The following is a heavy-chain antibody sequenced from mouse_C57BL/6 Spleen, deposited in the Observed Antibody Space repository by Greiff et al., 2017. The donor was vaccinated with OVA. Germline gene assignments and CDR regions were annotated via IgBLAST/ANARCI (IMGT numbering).Heavy chain of an antibody. CDR2: IWSGGST. V-gene: IGHV2-5*01. Sequence: QVQLQQSGPGLVQPSQSLSITCTVSGFSLTSYGVHWVRQSPGKGLEWLGVIWSGGSTDNNAAFMSRLSITKDNTNSQVFFKMNSLQADDTAIYYCAKEGIYDGRYFDVWGTGTTVTVSS. D-gene: IGHD2-3*01. J-gene: IGHJ1*03. CDR1: GFSLTSYG. CDR3: AKEGIYDGRYFDV.